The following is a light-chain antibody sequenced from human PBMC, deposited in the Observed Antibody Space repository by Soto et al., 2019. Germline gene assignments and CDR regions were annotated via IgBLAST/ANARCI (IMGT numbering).Light chain of an antibody. CDR3: QQYSSYPT. J-gene: IGKJ1*01. V-gene: IGKV1-5*01. CDR2: HAS. Sequence: DIQMTPSPSPLSASIGDTVTVACRASQGISNWLAWYQQKPGKAPKLLIFHASSLESGVPSRFSGSGSGTEFTLTISSLQSDDFATYYCQQYSSYPTFGQGTKVDTK. CDR1: QGISNW.